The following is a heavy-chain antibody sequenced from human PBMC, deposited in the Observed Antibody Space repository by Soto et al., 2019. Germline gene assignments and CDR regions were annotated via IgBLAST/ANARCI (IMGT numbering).Heavy chain of an antibody. Sequence: GGSLRLSCAASGFMFSSYTMNWVRQAPGKGLEWVSSVSFRGDIYYADSLEGRFTISRDDAKNSLYLQMNSLRAEDTAVYYCARGCSSASCYYYWGQGTLVTVSS. CDR2: VSFRGDI. CDR3: ARGCSSASCYYY. V-gene: IGHV3-21*01. D-gene: IGHD2-2*01. J-gene: IGHJ4*02. CDR1: GFMFSSYT.